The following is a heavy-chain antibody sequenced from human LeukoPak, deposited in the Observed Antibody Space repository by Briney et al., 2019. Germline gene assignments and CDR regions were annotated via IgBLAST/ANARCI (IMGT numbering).Heavy chain of an antibody. D-gene: IGHD3-22*01. J-gene: IGHJ4*02. CDR2: ISYVGSNK. CDR1: GFTFSSYG. V-gene: IGHV3-30*18. Sequence: GGSLRLSCAASGFTFSSYGMRWDRPAPGEGLEWVAVISYVGSNKYYADSVKGRFTISGDNSENTLYLQMNSLRAEDTAVYYCAKAFSSSGYYFDYWGQGTLVTVSS. CDR3: AKAFSSSGYYFDY.